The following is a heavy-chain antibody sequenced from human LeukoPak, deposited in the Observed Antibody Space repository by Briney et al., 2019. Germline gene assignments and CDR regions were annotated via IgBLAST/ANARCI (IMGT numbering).Heavy chain of an antibody. CDR1: GYTFTDYY. CDR3: SRGKTILPPYVAFDI. V-gene: IGHV1-2*02. D-gene: IGHD3-9*01. J-gene: IGHJ3*02. Sequence: ASVTVSFTASGYTFTDYYMHWVRQAPGQDIEWMGWINPNSGGTNYEQKYQGRVTITRDTSISTDNMELSRMRPSATAVSYCSRGKTILPPYVAFDIWVQGTVVTVSS. CDR2: INPNSGGT.